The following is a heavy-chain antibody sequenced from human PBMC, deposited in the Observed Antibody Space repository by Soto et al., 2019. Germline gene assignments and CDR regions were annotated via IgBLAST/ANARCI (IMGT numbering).Heavy chain of an antibody. CDR1: GFTFINYA. CDR2: ISGGGDRT. CDR3: ARKVLGSTSRPDWWYFDL. V-gene: IGHV3-23*01. D-gene: IGHD2-2*01. Sequence: EVQLLESGGGLVQPGGSLRLSCVGSGFTFINYAMNWVRQTPGNGLEWVSGISGGGDRTFDADSVKGRFTISRDNSKNTVNLQMTSLRADDTAVYYCARKVLGSTSRPDWWYFDLWGRGTLVTVSS. J-gene: IGHJ2*01.